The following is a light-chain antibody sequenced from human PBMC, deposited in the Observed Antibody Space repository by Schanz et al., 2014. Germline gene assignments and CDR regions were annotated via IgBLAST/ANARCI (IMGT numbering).Light chain of an antibody. V-gene: IGKV3-20*01. CDR1: QSVSSNY. J-gene: IGKJ3*01. Sequence: EIVLTQSPGALSLSPGDRATLSCRASQSVSSNYLAWHQQKPGQAPRLLIYGTSIRATGIPDRFSGSGSGTDFTLTISRLEPEDFAVYYCHQYGISPFTFGPGTKVDIK. CDR3: HQYGISPFT. CDR2: GTS.